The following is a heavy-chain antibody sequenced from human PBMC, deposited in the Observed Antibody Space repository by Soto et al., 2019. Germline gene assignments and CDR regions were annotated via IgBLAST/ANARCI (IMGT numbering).Heavy chain of an antibody. CDR2: TSSDGTEK. V-gene: IGHV3-30*18. CDR1: GFTFSGFG. J-gene: IGHJ4*02. CDR3: AKERGRRGFDY. Sequence: GGSLRLSCAASGFTFSGFGMDWVRQAPGKGLEWVATTSSDGTEKYYADSVKGRFTISRDNSKNTLYMQMNSLRAEDTAVYYCAKERGRRGFDYWGQGTVVTV.